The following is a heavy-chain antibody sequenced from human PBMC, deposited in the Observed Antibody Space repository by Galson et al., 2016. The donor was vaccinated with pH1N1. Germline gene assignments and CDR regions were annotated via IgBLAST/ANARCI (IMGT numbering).Heavy chain of an antibody. Sequence: QSGAEVKKPGESLKISCQGSGSSFSRYWVAWVRQMPGKGLEWMAIMYPDDSDIKYSPSFEGQVTISADKSISTAYLQWSSLKASDTAMYYCARYSGSFFFDYWGQGTLVTVSS. CDR1: GSSFSRYW. CDR3: ARYSGSFFFDY. D-gene: IGHD1-26*01. V-gene: IGHV5-51*01. J-gene: IGHJ4*02. CDR2: MYPDDSDI.